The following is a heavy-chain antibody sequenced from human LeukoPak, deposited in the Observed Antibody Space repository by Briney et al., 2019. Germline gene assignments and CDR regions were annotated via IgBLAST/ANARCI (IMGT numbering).Heavy chain of an antibody. D-gene: IGHD6-19*01. V-gene: IGHV3-53*01. Sequence: GGSLRLSCAASGFTVSSNYMSWVRQAPGKGLEWVSVIYSGGSTYYADSVKGRFTISRDNSKNTLYLQMNSLRAEDTAVYYCARDIGGGSGWFDYWGQGTLVTVSS. J-gene: IGHJ4*02. CDR3: ARDIGGGSGWFDY. CDR1: GFTVSSNY. CDR2: IYSGGST.